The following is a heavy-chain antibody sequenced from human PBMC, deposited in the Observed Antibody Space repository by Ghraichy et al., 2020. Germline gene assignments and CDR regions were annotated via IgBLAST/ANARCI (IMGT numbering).Heavy chain of an antibody. J-gene: IGHJ6*02. CDR2: IYYSGST. V-gene: IGHV4-59*01. CDR3: ARGEQWLVGYYYYYGMDV. Sequence: SETLSLTCTVSGGSISRYYWSWIRQPPGKGLEWIGYIYYSGSTNYNPSLKSRVTISVDTSKNQFSLKLSSVTAADPAVYYCARGEQWLVGYYYYYGMDVWVQATTVTVSS. D-gene: IGHD6-19*01. CDR1: GGSISRYY.